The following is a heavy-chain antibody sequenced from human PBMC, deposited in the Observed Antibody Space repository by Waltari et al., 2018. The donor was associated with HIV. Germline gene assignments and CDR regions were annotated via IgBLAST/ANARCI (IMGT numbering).Heavy chain of an antibody. CDR2: MNPRTVNA. CDR1: GYPFTNYD. Sequence: QGQLVQSGAEVKQSGASVRISCKASGYPFTNYDINWLRQATGQGLEWVGWMNPRTVNAGFSHNFQGRVVITRYIPINTAYMELSGLTSHDAAVYYCSTSRPGAMFGDAWGQGTLVTVSS. J-gene: IGHJ5*02. CDR3: STSRPGAMFGDA. V-gene: IGHV1-8*03. D-gene: IGHD3-3*01.